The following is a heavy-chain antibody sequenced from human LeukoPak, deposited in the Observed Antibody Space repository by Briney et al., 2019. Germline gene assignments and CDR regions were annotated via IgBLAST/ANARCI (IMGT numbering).Heavy chain of an antibody. V-gene: IGHV3-23*01. CDR2: ISGSGGST. D-gene: IGHD3-22*01. Sequence: GGSLRLSCAASGFTLSSYAMNWVRQAPGKGLEWVSAISGSGGSTYYADSVKGRFTISRDNSKNTLYLQMNSLRAEDTAVYYCAKDSLGYYDSSGPLDYWGQGTLVTVSS. J-gene: IGHJ4*02. CDR3: AKDSLGYYDSSGPLDY. CDR1: GFTLSSYA.